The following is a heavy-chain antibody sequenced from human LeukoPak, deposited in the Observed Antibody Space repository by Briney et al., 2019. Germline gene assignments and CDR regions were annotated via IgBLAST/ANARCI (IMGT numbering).Heavy chain of an antibody. CDR3: ARVARGGSYYVPVFDY. D-gene: IGHD1-26*01. Sequence: GASVKVSCKASGGTFSSYAISWVRQAPGQGLEWMGRIIPILGIANYAQKFQGRVTITADKSTSTAYMELSSLRSEDTAVYYCARVARGGSYYVPVFDYWGQGTLVTVSS. CDR2: IIPILGIA. J-gene: IGHJ4*02. CDR1: GGTFSSYA. V-gene: IGHV1-69*04.